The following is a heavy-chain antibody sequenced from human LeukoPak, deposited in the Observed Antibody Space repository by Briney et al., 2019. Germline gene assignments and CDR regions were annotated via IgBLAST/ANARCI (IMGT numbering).Heavy chain of an antibody. CDR2: ISSSGTTI. J-gene: IGHJ4*02. D-gene: IGHD2-2*01. V-gene: IGHV3-48*03. Sequence: GGSLRLSCAASGFTFSSYEMNWVRQAPGKGLEWVSYISSSGTTIYYADSVKGRFTISRDNAKNSLYLQMNSLRAEDTAVYYCETGVNALVPGFRRVDYWGQGTLVTVSS. CDR3: ETGVNALVPGFRRVDY. CDR1: GFTFSSYE.